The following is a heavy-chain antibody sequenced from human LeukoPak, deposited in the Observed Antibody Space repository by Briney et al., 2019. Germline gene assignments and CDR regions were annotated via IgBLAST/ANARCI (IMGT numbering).Heavy chain of an antibody. CDR2: ISAYNGNT. CDR3: ARVHGYYIGLYYFDY. J-gene: IGHJ4*02. CDR1: GYTFTSYG. Sequence: ASVKVSCKASGYTFTSYGISWVRQAPGQGLEWMGWISAYNGNTNYAQKLQGRVTMTTDTSTSTAYMDLRSLRSDDTAIYYCARVHGYYIGLYYFDYWGQGTLVPVSS. D-gene: IGHD4-17*01. V-gene: IGHV1-18*01.